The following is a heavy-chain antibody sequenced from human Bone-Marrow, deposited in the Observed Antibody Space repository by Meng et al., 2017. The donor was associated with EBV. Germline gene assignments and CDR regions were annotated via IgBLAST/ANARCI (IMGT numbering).Heavy chain of an antibody. CDR1: WESGIGYY. J-gene: IGHJ1*01. CDR2: INHSGST. V-gene: IGHV4-34*01. Sequence: VQIWQGGARRLKPSEAPFRTCAGEWESGIGYYWRWIRQPPGKGLEWIGEINHSGSTSYNQSLKSRVTMSVDTSKNHFSLKLTSVTAADTAVYYCARAALDEYQLLEDWGQGTLVTVSS. CDR3: ARAALDEYQLLED. D-gene: IGHD2-2*01.